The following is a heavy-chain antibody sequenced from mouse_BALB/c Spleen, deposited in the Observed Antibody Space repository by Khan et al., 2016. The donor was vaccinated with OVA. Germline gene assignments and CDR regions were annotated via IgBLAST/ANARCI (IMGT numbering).Heavy chain of an antibody. CDR2: ISYSGNT. D-gene: IGHD1-1*01. J-gene: IGHJ2*02. CDR1: GYSITSGYA. Sequence: EVQLVESGPGLVKPSQSLSLTCTVTGYSITSGYAWNWIRQFPGNKLEWMGFISYSGNTKYNPSLKSRFSITRDTSKNQFFLQLNSVTTEDTATYYCARVYGGDFDYWGQGTSLTVSS. CDR3: ARVYGGDFDY. V-gene: IGHV3-2*02.